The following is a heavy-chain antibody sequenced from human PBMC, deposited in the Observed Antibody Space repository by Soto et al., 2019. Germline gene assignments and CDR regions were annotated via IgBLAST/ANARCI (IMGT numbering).Heavy chain of an antibody. CDR1: VFTFSRHG. CDR3: ASITMIVVVMRRGDQKDGMDV. V-gene: IGHV3-30*03. D-gene: IGHD3-22*01. CDR2: ISYDGSNK. J-gene: IGHJ6*02. Sequence: WVSLRLSCAPSVFTFSRHGMHWVRQAPGKWLQWVAVISYDGSNKYYADSVKGRFTISRDNSKNTLYLQMNSLRAEDTAVYYCASITMIVVVMRRGDQKDGMDVWGQGTTVTVSS.